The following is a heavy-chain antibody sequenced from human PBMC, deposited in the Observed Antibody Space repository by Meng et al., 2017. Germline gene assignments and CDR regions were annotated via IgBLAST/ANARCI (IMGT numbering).Heavy chain of an antibody. CDR3: AREIAVAAHYYWYFDL. D-gene: IGHD6-19*01. CDR1: GGSFSGYY. J-gene: IGHJ2*01. V-gene: IGHV4-34*02. CDR2: INRSGST. Sequence: VHLQLGGEGLLKPSVTLSLTCAVYGGSFSGYYWSWIRQPPGKGLEWIGEINRSGSTNYNPSLKSRVTISVDTSKNQFSLKLNSVTAADTAVYYCAREIAVAAHYYWYFDLWGRGTLVTVSS.